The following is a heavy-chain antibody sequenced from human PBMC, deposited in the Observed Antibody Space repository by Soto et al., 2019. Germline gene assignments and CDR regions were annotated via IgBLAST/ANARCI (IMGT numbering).Heavy chain of an antibody. CDR3: AKEWSSSSL. D-gene: IGHD6-6*01. CDR1: GFTFSSYG. CDR2: ISYDGSNK. V-gene: IGHV3-30*18. J-gene: IGHJ2*01. Sequence: QVQLVESGGGVVQPGRSLRLSCAASGFTFSSYGMHWVRQAPGKGMEWVAVISYDGSNKYYADFVKGRFTISRDNSKSTLYLQMNSLRAEDTAVYYCAKEWSSSSLWGRGTLVIVSS.